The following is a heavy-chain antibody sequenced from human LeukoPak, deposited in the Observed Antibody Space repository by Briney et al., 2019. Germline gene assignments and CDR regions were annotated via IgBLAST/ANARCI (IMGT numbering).Heavy chain of an antibody. Sequence: PSETLSLTCTVSGASITSSSHYWGWIRQPPGKGLEWIGSLFYSGSTSYNPSLKSRVTISVDTSKNQFSLKLSSVTATDTAVYYCARGGYSTSWAKFCLDVWGQGTTVTVSS. V-gene: IGHV4-39*01. CDR1: GASITSSSHY. CDR2: LFYSGST. J-gene: IGHJ6*02. CDR3: ARGGYSTSWAKFCLDV. D-gene: IGHD6-13*01.